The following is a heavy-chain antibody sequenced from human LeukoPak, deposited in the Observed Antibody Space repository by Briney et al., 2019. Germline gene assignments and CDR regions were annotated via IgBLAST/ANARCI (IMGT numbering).Heavy chain of an antibody. CDR3: ATLERWPNPWDFQH. D-gene: IGHD5-24*01. J-gene: IGHJ1*01. CDR2: IIPIFGTA. CDR1: GGTFSSYA. V-gene: IGHV1-69*05. Sequence: SVKVSCKASGGTFSSYAISWVRQAPGQGLEWMGGIIPIFGTANYAQKFQGRVTITTDESTSTAYMELSSLRFEDTAVYYCATLERWPNPWDFQHWGQGTPVTVSS.